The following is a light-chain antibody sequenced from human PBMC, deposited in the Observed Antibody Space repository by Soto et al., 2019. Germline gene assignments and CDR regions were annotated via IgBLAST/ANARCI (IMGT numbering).Light chain of an antibody. CDR3: AAWDDSLTGVV. J-gene: IGLJ2*01. CDR2: NNN. Sequence: SVLTQPPSASGTPGQRVTISCSGSSSNIGRNTVNWYQQLPGTAPKLLIYNNNRRPSGIPDRFSGSKSGTSASLAVSGLQSEDEAYYYCAAWDDSLTGVVFGGGTKLTVL. CDR1: SSNIGRNT. V-gene: IGLV1-44*01.